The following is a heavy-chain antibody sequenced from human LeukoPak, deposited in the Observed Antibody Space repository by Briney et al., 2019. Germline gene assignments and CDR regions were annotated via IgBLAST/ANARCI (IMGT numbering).Heavy chain of an antibody. D-gene: IGHD6-13*01. Sequence: ASQTLSLTCTVSGGSISSGSYYWSWIRQPAGKGLEWIGRIYTSGSTNYNPSLKSRVTISVDTSKNQFSLKLSSVTAADTAVYYCARQSSSSWHYFDYWGQGTLVTVSS. CDR3: ARQSSSSWHYFDY. CDR2: IYTSGST. V-gene: IGHV4-61*02. CDR1: GGSISSGSYY. J-gene: IGHJ4*02.